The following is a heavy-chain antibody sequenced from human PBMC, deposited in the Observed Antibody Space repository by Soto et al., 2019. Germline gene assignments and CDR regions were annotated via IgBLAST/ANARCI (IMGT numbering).Heavy chain of an antibody. CDR3: AKDGDYCSGGSCYDY. CDR2: ISYDGSNK. Sequence: LRLSCAASGFTFSSYGMHWVRQAPGKGLEWVAVISYDGSNKYYADSVKGRFTISRDNSKNTLYLQMNSLRAEDTAVYYCAKDGDYCSGGSCYDYWGQGTLVTVSS. V-gene: IGHV3-30*18. J-gene: IGHJ4*02. D-gene: IGHD2-15*01. CDR1: GFTFSSYG.